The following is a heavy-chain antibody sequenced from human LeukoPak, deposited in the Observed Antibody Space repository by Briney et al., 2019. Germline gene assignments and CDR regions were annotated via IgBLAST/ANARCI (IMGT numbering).Heavy chain of an antibody. V-gene: IGHV3-7*01. J-gene: IGHJ5*02. CDR3: ARDNGYSYGLLAEGWFDP. Sequence: GGSLRLSCAASGFTFSSYWMSWVRQDPGEGLEWVANIKQDGSEKYYVDPVKGRFTISRDNAKNSLYLQMNSLRAEDTAVYYCARDNGYSYGLLAEGWFDPWGQGTLVTVSS. CDR2: IKQDGSEK. CDR1: GFTFSSYW. D-gene: IGHD5-18*01.